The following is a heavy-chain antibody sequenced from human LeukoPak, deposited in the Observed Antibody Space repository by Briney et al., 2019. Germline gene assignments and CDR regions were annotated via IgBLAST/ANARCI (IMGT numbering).Heavy chain of an antibody. CDR1: GFTFSSYD. J-gene: IGHJ3*02. D-gene: IGHD5-18*01. CDR3: AKGGYGIQLWWAFDI. CDR2: ISYDGSNK. Sequence: GRSLRLSCAASGFTFSSYDMHWVRQAPGKGLEWVALISYDGSNKYYADSVKGRFTISRVSSKNTLYLQTNSLRPEDTAIYYCAKGGYGIQLWWAFDIWGQGTMVTVSS. V-gene: IGHV3-30*18.